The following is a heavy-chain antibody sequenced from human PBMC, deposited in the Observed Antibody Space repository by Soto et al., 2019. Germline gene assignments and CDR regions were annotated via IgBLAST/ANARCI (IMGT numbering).Heavy chain of an antibody. CDR2: IKRNVDGGTI. V-gene: IGHV3-15*07. Sequence: EVQLVESGGGLVMPGGSLRLSCAASGFTFDNAWMNWVRQAPGKGLVWVGRIKRNVDGGTIDYAESVKGRFSISRDDSKNTLYLQMNSLKTEDTAVYYCTRGGPLGNYFDYWGQGTLVAVSS. J-gene: IGHJ4*02. D-gene: IGHD2-15*01. CDR1: GFTFDNAW. CDR3: TRGGPLGNYFDY.